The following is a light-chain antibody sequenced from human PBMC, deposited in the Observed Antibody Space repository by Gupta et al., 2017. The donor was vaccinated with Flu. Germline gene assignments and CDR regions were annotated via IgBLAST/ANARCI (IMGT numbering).Light chain of an antibody. CDR1: QRIGTY. CDR3: QQRDSSPFT. Sequence: PFTLSASVGDTVTITCRATQRIGTYLNWYKQRPGKAPELLIYLTSSLESGVPSRFIGSGSGTDFTLTIARLQPEDFATYYCQQRDSSPFTFGHGTKVDI. V-gene: IGKV1-39*01. CDR2: LTS. J-gene: IGKJ3*01.